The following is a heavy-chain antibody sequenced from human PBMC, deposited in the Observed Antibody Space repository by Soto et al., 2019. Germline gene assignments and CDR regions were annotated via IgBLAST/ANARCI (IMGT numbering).Heavy chain of an antibody. J-gene: IGHJ4*02. CDR3: ARGAILRFLEWLSDFDY. Sequence: GGSLRLSCVASGFTFSSYGMYWVRQAPGKGPDWVAVIWYDGSNKYYADSVKGRFTISRDNSKNTLYLQMNSLRAEDTAVYYCARGAILRFLEWLSDFDYWGQGTLVTVSS. CDR2: IWYDGSNK. D-gene: IGHD3-3*01. CDR1: GFTFSSYG. V-gene: IGHV3-33*01.